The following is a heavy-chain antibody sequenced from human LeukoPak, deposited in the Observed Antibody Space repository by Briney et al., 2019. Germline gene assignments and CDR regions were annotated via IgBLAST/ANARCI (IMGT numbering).Heavy chain of an antibody. CDR1: GFTFNSYG. V-gene: IGHV3-33*08. J-gene: IGHJ6*02. CDR2: IWYDGSNK. CDR3: ARDSGPSYSYNYYYYGMDV. Sequence: GGSLRLSCAASGFTFNSYGMHWVRQAPGKGLEWVAVIWYDGSNKYYADSVKGRFTISRDNSKNTLYLQMNSLRAEDTAVYYCARDSGPSYSYNYYYYGMDVWGQGTTVTVSS. D-gene: IGHD5-18*01.